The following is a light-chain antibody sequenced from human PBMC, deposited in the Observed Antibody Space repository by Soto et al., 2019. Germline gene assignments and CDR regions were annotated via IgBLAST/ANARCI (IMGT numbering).Light chain of an antibody. J-gene: IGLJ3*02. CDR1: SSNIGYNY. Sequence: QSVLTQPPSAAGTPGQRVTISCSGSSSNIGYNYVYWYQHLPGTAPKLLIYRNNQRPSGVPDRFSGSKSGTSASLAISGLRSEDEADYYCATWDDSLSGPHWVFGGGTKLTVL. CDR3: ATWDDSLSGPHWV. V-gene: IGLV1-47*01. CDR2: RNN.